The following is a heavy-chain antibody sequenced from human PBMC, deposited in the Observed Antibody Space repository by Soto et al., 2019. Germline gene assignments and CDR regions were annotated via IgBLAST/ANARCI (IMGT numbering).Heavy chain of an antibody. D-gene: IGHD3-22*01. J-gene: IGHJ4*02. Sequence: QVQLVESGAGVVQPGRSLRLSCADSGFTFSSYDMHWVRQAPGKGLEWLAVISYDGSNNYYADSVKGRFTISRDNSKKTLYLQMNSLRAEDTAVYYCARDQLENYYDSSAPSYFDYWGQGTLVIVAS. CDR3: ARDQLENYYDSSAPSYFDY. V-gene: IGHV3-30-3*01. CDR1: GFTFSSYD. CDR2: ISYDGSNN.